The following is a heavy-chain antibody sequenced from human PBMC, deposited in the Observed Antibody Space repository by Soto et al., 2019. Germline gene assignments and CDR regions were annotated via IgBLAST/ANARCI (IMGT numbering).Heavy chain of an antibody. CDR3: ARTRGNVVGLNLEDTYFDP. V-gene: IGHV4-31*03. J-gene: IGHJ5*02. CDR1: GGSISTGDFS. CDR2: MYHSGSP. Sequence: QVQLQASGPGLVKPSQTLSLICTVSGGSISTGDFSWSWIRQHPGKGLEWIGDMYHSGSPYYNPSRKRRLTISVDPSKSQCSLRLSSVTAADTAVYYCARTRGNVVGLNLEDTYFDPWGQGTLVTVSS. D-gene: IGHD2-21*01.